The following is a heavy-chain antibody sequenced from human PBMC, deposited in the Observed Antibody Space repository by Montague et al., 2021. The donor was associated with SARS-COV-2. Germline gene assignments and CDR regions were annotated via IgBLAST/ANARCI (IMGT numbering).Heavy chain of an antibody. CDR3: ARSRGWYLDN. J-gene: IGHJ4*02. Sequence: SETLSLTCTVSGASISSGGYFWGWIRQPPGKGLEWIASIHIGGTSYLNPSLKSRVTISIDSSKNQFSLNVTSVTAADTAVYFCARSRGWYLDNWGQGTMATVSS. CDR1: GASISSGGYF. CDR2: IHIGGTS. V-gene: IGHV4-39*07. D-gene: IGHD6-25*01.